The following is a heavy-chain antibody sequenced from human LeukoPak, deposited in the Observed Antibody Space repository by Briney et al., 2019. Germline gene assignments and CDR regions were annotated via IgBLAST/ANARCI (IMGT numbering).Heavy chain of an antibody. J-gene: IGHJ4*02. CDR3: AADTGGLYYDSSGYPPFDY. V-gene: IGHV1-58*02. CDR2: IVVGSGNT. D-gene: IGHD3-22*01. Sequence: GASVKVSCKASGFTFTSSAMQWVRQARGQRLEWIGWIVVGSGNTNYAQKFQERVTITRDMSTSTAYMELSSLRSEDTAVYYCAADTGGLYYDSSGYPPFDYRGQGTLVTVSS. CDR1: GFTFTSSA.